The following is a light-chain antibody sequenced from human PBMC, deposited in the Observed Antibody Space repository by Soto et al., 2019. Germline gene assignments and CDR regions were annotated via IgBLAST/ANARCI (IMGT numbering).Light chain of an antibody. Sequence: DIQMTQSPSTLSASVGDRVSFTCRASHYISIWLAWYQQRPGKAPSLLITDASKLESGVPSRFNGSRSETEFTLTIRNLQPDDFATYYCQQYNSFPWTFGLGTKVEIK. CDR3: QQYNSFPWT. V-gene: IGKV1-5*01. CDR2: DAS. CDR1: HYISIW. J-gene: IGKJ1*01.